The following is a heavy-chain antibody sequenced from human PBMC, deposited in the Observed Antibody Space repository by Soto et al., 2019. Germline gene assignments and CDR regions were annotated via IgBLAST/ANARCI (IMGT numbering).Heavy chain of an antibody. D-gene: IGHD1-7*01. J-gene: IGHJ6*03. CDR3: ARDLELNYYYYYMDV. CDR2: IIPIPGIA. Sequence: SVKVSCKASGGWVRQAPGQGLEWMGRIIPIPGIANYAQKFQGRVTITADKSTSTAYMELSSLRSEDTAVYYCARDLELNYYYYYMDVWGKGTTVTVSS. CDR1: GG. V-gene: IGHV1-69*04.